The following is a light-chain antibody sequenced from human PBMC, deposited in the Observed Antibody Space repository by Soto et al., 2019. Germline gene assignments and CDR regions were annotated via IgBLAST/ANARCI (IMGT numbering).Light chain of an antibody. Sequence: LTQPASVSGSPGQSITISCTGTSSDVGGYNYVSWYQQRPGSSPTTVIYEDNQRPSGVPDRFSGSIDSSSNSASLTISGLETEDEADYYCQSYDATNQVFGGGTQLTVL. J-gene: IGLJ3*02. CDR3: QSYDATNQV. CDR1: SDVGGYNY. V-gene: IGLV6-57*01. CDR2: EDN.